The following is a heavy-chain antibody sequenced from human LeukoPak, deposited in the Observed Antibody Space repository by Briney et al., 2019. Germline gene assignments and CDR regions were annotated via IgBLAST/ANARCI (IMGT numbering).Heavy chain of an antibody. CDR3: ARGRSYCSGGTCYHNFDY. CDR1: GLTFSSYW. J-gene: IGHJ4*02. CDR2: ISKYGSTT. Sequence: GGSLRLSCAASGLTFSSYWVHWVRQAPGKGLVWVARISKYGSTTNYADSVKGRFTISRDNANNTLYLKMNSLRAEDTAVYYCARGRSYCSGGTCYHNFDYWGQGTLVTVSS. V-gene: IGHV3-74*01. D-gene: IGHD2-15*01.